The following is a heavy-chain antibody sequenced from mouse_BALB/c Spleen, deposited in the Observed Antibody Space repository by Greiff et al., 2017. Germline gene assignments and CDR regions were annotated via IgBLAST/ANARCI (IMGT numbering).Heavy chain of an antibody. CDR1: GYTFTSYW. J-gene: IGHJ4*01. D-gene: IGHD1-1*01. CDR3: ARGDYGSSYAMDY. Sequence: QVQLQQPGAELVKPGAPVKLSCKASGYTFTSYWMNWVKQRPGRGLEWIGRIDPSDSETHYNQKFKDKATLTVDKSSSTAYIQLSSLTSEDSAVYYCARGDYGSSYAMDYWGQGTSVTVSS. V-gene: IGHV1-69*02. CDR2: IDPSDSET.